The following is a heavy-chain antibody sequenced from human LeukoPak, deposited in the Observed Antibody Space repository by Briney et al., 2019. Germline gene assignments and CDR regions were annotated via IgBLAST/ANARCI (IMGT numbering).Heavy chain of an antibody. J-gene: IGHJ4*02. D-gene: IGHD3-22*01. CDR3: AREPSYYYDSSGYWY. CDR2: ISSSSSYI. Sequence: GGSLRLSCAASGYTFSSYSMNWVRQAPGKGLEWVSSISSSSSYIYYADSVKGRFTISRDNAKNSLYLQMNSLRAEDTAVYYCAREPSYYYDSSGYWYWGQGTLVTVSS. CDR1: GYTFSSYS. V-gene: IGHV3-21*01.